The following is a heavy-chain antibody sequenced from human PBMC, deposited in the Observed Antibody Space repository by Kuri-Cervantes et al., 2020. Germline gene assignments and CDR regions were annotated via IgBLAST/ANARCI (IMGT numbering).Heavy chain of an antibody. CDR1: GGSISSSSYY. CDR2: IYYSGST. CDR3: ARGQDTPMWELYYMDV. D-gene: IGHD5-18*01. Sequence: GSLRLSCTVSGGSISSSSYYWGWIRQPPGKGLEWIGSIYYSGSTYYNPSLKGRVTISVDTSKNQFSLKLSSVTAADTAVYYCARGQDTPMWELYYMDVWGKGTTVTVSS. J-gene: IGHJ6*03. V-gene: IGHV4-39*01.